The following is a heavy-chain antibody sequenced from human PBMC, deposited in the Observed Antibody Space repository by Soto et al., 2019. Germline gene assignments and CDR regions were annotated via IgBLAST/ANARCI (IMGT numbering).Heavy chain of an antibody. V-gene: IGHV3-30*18. J-gene: IGHJ4*02. CDR3: AKEAEMATAPLFDY. CDR2: ISHDGSNK. Sequence: QVQLVESGGGVVQPGRSLRLSCAASGFTFSSYGMHWVRQAPGKGLEWVAVISHDGSNKNYADSVKGRFTISRDNSKNTLYLQMNSLRAEDTAVYYCAKEAEMATAPLFDYCGQGTLVTVSS. D-gene: IGHD5-18*01. CDR1: GFTFSSYG.